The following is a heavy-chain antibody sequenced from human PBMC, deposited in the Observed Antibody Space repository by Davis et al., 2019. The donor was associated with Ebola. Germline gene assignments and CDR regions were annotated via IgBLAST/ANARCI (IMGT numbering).Heavy chain of an antibody. CDR3: ARPRYSSSPHKRGYFDL. V-gene: IGHV4-34*01. J-gene: IGHJ2*01. CDR2: INHSGST. D-gene: IGHD6-6*01. Sequence: PSGTLSLTCAVYGGSFSGYYWSWIRQPPGKGLEWIGEINHSGSTNYNPSLKSRVTISVDTSKNQFSLKLSSVTAADTAVYYCARPRYSSSPHKRGYFDLWGRGTLVTVSS. CDR1: GGSFSGYY.